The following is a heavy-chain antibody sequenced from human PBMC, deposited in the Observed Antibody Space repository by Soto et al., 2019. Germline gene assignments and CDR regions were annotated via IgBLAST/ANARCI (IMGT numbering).Heavy chain of an antibody. V-gene: IGHV3-23*01. CDR3: AKIGRTCLLRLPIDS. CDR2: ISATGAVT. Sequence: EVQLLESGGGLVHPGGSLKLSCAASGFTFNTFAMTWVRQAPGKGLEWVSSISATGAVTSDADAVKGRFSTSRDNSNKTLYLHMNDLRADDTAVYYCAKIGRTCLLRLPIDSWGQGTLVTVSS. D-gene: IGHD2-2*01. J-gene: IGHJ4*02. CDR1: GFTFNTFA.